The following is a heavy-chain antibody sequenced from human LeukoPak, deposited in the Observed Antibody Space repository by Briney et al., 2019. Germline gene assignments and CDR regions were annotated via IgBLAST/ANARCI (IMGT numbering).Heavy chain of an antibody. CDR2: TYYRSKWYN. CDR1: GDSVSSNSAA. CDR3: AWGERLAGTIDY. D-gene: IGHD6-13*01. J-gene: IGHJ4*02. Sequence: SQTLSLTCAISGDSVSSNSAAWNWIRQSPSRGLEWLGRTYYRSKWYNDYAVSVKSRVTINPDTSKNQFSLQLNSVTPKDTAVYYCAWGERLAGTIDYWGQGTLVTVSS. V-gene: IGHV6-1*01.